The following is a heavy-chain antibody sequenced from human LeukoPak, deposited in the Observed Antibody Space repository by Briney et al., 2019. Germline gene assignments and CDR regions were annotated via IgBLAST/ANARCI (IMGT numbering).Heavy chain of an antibody. V-gene: IGHV3-23*01. J-gene: IGHJ4*02. D-gene: IGHD7-27*01. CDR3: AKDGGLWVSAHWGDS. Sequence: GGSLRLSCAASGFTFSSYTMSWVRQAPGKGLEWVSTITTSDGNTYYADSVKGRFTVSRDNSKNTLFLQMNSLRAEDTAIYYCAKDGGLWVSAHWGDSWGRGTLVTVSS. CDR2: ITTSDGNT. CDR1: GFTFSSYT.